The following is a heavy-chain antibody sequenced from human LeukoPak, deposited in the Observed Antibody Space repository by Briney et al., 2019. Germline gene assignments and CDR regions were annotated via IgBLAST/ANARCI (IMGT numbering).Heavy chain of an antibody. D-gene: IGHD3-10*01. Sequence: PGGSLRLSCAASGFTFSSYSIKWVRQAPGKGLEWVSCISTSSNDIYYADSVKGRFTISRDNAKNSLYLQMNSLRAEDTAVYYCARASLLSLPDYWGQGTLVTVSS. CDR2: ISTSSNDI. CDR1: GFTFSSYS. V-gene: IGHV3-21*01. CDR3: ARASLLSLPDY. J-gene: IGHJ4*02.